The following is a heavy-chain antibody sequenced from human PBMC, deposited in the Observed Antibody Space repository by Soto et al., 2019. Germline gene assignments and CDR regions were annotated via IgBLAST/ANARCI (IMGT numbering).Heavy chain of an antibody. CDR1: GYTLTELS. Sequence: ASVKVSCKVSGYTLTELSMHWVRQAPGKGLEWMGGFDPEDGETIYAQKFQGRVTMTEDTSTDTAYMELSSLRSEDTAVYYCATQQSYGSYVRYWGQGTLVAVPS. V-gene: IGHV1-24*01. D-gene: IGHD2-15*01. CDR2: FDPEDGET. CDR3: ATQQSYGSYVRY. J-gene: IGHJ4*02.